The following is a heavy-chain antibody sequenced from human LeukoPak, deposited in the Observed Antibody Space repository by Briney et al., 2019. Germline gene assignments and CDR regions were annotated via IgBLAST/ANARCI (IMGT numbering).Heavy chain of an antibody. D-gene: IGHD7-27*01. CDR2: IYSGGST. J-gene: IGHJ5*01. V-gene: IGHV3-66*01. CDR1: GFTVSSNY. Sequence: GGSLRLSWAASGFTVSSNYMSWVRQAPGKGLEWVSIIYSGGSTYYADSVKGRFTISRDNAKNTVHLHMDNLRPEDTAVYYCARWNGDQSAYDSWGKGTLVTVSS. CDR3: ARWNGDQSAYDS.